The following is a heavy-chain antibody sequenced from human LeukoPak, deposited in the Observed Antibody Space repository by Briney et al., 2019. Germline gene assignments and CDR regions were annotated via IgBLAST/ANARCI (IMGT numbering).Heavy chain of an antibody. CDR1: VGTFSSYA. J-gene: IGHJ4*02. V-gene: IGHV1-69*04. Sequence: ASVKVSCKASVGTFSSYAISWVRQAPGQGLEWMGRIIPILGIANYAQKLQGRVTITADKSTSTAYMELSSLRSEDTAVYYCARGGIAVAGSFFDYWGQGTLVTVSS. CDR2: IIPILGIA. D-gene: IGHD6-19*01. CDR3: ARGGIAVAGSFFDY.